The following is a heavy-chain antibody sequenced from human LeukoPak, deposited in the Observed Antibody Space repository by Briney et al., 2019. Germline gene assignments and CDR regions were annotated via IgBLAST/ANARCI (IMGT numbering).Heavy chain of an antibody. D-gene: IGHD7-27*01. Sequence: SETLSLTCTVSGGSISGYYWSWIRQPPGKGLEWIGYIYSSGSTNYNPSLKSRVTISIDTSKNQFSLKLTSVTAADTAVYYCARATTGEPYGWFDPWGQGTLVTVSS. V-gene: IGHV4-59*01. CDR1: GGSISGYY. CDR3: ARATTGEPYGWFDP. J-gene: IGHJ5*02. CDR2: IYSSGST.